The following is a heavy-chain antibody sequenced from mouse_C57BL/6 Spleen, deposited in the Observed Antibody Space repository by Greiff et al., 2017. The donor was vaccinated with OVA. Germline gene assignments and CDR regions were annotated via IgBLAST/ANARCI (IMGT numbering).Heavy chain of an antibody. CDR2: ISYDGSN. J-gene: IGHJ4*01. V-gene: IGHV3-6*01. Sequence: DVQLVESGPGLVKPSQSLSLTCSVTGYSITSGYYWNWIRQFPGNKLEWMGYISYDGSNNYNPSLKNRISITRDTSKNQFFLKLNSVTTEDTATYYCARDTLTSFAMDYWGQGTSVTVSS. CDR1: GYSITSGYY. CDR3: ARDTLTSFAMDY.